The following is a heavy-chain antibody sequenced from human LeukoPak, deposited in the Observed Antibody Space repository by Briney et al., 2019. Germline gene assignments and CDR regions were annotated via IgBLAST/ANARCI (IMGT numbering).Heavy chain of an antibody. J-gene: IGHJ5*02. CDR3: AKDLFTMVREPFDP. Sequence: GGSLRLSCAASGFTFSSYGMSWVRQAPGKGLELVSTISGSGGSTYYADSVKGRFTISRDNSKNTLYLQMNSLRAEDTAVYYCAKDLFTMVREPFDPWGQGTLVTVSS. CDR1: GFTFSSYG. D-gene: IGHD3-10*01. CDR2: ISGSGGST. V-gene: IGHV3-23*01.